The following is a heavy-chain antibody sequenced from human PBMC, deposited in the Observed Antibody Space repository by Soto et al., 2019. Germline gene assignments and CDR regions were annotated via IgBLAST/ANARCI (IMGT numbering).Heavy chain of an antibody. CDR2: TFNFDGSL. CDR3: AREEGYCGGGSCFRSAFDL. J-gene: IGHJ3*01. Sequence: EVQLVESGGRLVKPGGSLRLSCAASGFALSTYSIGWVRQAPGKGLEWVSFTFNFDGSLYYADSVKGRFAISRDNAKNSVYLQMNGLRAEDTAVYYCAREEGYCGGGSCFRSAFDLWGQGTVVTVSS. CDR1: GFALSTYS. V-gene: IGHV3-21*01. D-gene: IGHD2-15*01.